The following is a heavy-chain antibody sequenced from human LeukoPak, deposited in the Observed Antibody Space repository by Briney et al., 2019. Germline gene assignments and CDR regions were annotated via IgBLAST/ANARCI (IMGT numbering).Heavy chain of an antibody. J-gene: IGHJ4*02. CDR1: GFTFSNYW. CDR3: ARDRVTMVRGVSYYFDY. CDR2: IKQDGSEK. V-gene: IGHV3-7*05. D-gene: IGHD3-10*01. Sequence: GGSLRLSCAPSGFTFSNYWMSWVRQAPGKGLEWVANIKQDGSEKYYVDSVKGRFTISRDNAKNSLYLQMNSLRAEDTAVYYCARDRVTMVRGVSYYFDYWGQGTPVTVSS.